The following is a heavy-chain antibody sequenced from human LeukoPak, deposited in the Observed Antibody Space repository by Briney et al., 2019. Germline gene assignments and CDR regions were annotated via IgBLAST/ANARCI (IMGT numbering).Heavy chain of an antibody. J-gene: IGHJ3*02. CDR3: AKSLLTTAAGTGRAFDI. CDR1: GFTFSSYA. D-gene: IGHD2/OR15-2a*01. Sequence: GGSLRLSCAASGFTFSSYAMGWVRQAPGKGLEWVSGISAGGDGTYHADPVKGRFTISRDNSKNTLFLQMNNLRAEDTAKYYCAKSLLTTAAGTGRAFDIWGQGTMVTVSS. V-gene: IGHV3-23*01. CDR2: ISAGGDGT.